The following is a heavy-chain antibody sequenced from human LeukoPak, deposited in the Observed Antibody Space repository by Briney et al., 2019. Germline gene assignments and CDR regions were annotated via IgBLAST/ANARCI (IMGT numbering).Heavy chain of an antibody. J-gene: IGHJ4*02. D-gene: IGHD6-19*01. CDR2: ISPYNSNT. V-gene: IGHV1-18*01. Sequence: GASVKVSCKASGYTFTSYGISWVRQAPGQGLEWMEWISPYNSNTYYVQNLQGRVTMTTDTSTSTTYMGLRSLRSDDTAVYYCARDLKRGYSSGRYSWGTGSSNDFWGQGTLVTVSS. CDR1: GYTFTSYG. CDR3: ARDLKRGYSSGRYSWGTGSSNDF.